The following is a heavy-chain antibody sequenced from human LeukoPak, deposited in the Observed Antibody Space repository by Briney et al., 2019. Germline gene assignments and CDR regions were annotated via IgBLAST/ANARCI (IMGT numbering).Heavy chain of an antibody. D-gene: IGHD3-10*01. Sequence: GASVKVSCKASGYTFTGYYMHWVRQAPGQGLEWMGRINPNSGGTNYAQKFQGRVAMTRDTSISTAYMELSRLRSDDTAVYYCARGLITMVRGVIAFDYWGQGTLVTVSS. CDR3: ARGLITMVRGVIAFDY. CDR1: GYTFTGYY. V-gene: IGHV1-2*06. J-gene: IGHJ4*02. CDR2: INPNSGGT.